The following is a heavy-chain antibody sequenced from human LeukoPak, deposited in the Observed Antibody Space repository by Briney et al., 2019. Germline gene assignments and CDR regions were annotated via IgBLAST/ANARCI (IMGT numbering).Heavy chain of an antibody. V-gene: IGHV3-30-3*01. CDR3: MRENPLYYGEAWTNWFDP. Sequence: GRSLRLSCAVSGFTFSSYSMHWVRQAPGKGLEWVASISYDGSNKDYADSVKGRFTISRDTSKDTLYLQMNSLRAEDTAIYYCMRENPLYYGEAWTNWFDPWGQGTLVTVSS. CDR2: ISYDGSNK. J-gene: IGHJ5*02. D-gene: IGHD3-10*01. CDR1: GFTFSSYS.